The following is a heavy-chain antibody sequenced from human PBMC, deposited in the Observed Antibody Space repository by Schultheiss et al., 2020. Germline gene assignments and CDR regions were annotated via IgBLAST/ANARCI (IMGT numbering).Heavy chain of an antibody. J-gene: IGHJ6*02. CDR1: GFTFSSYA. V-gene: IGHV3-23*01. Sequence: GESLKISCAASGFTFSSYAMSWVRQAPGKGLEWVASVSGSGANIYVADSVKGRFSIIRDKSRKSVHLQMNSLRVEDTAVYYCAKDRGGYNNFYYYYGMDVWGQGTTVTVSS. CDR3: AKDRGGYNNFYYYYGMDV. D-gene: IGHD3-10*01. CDR2: VSGSGANI.